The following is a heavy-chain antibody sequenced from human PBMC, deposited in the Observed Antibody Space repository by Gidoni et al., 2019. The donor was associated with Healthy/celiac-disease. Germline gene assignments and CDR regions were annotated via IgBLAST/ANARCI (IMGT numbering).Heavy chain of an antibody. CDR3: ARDGDSSGWCLNDY. CDR2: INRDGSST. J-gene: IGHJ4*02. D-gene: IGHD6-19*01. CDR1: GFTFSSYW. Sequence: EVQLVESGGGLVQPGGSLRLSCAASGFTFSSYWLHWVRQAPGKGLVWVSRINRDGSSTSYADSVKGRFTISRDNAKNTLYLQMNRLRAEDTAVYYCARDGDSSGWCLNDYWGQGTLVTVSS. V-gene: IGHV3-74*01.